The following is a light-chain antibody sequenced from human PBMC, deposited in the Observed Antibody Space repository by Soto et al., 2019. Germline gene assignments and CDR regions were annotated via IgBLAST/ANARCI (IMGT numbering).Light chain of an antibody. CDR3: QQYNNWPWT. CDR2: GAS. V-gene: IGKV3-15*01. CDR1: QSVSSN. J-gene: IGKJ1*01. Sequence: EIVMTQSPATLSVSPGERATLSCRASQSVSSNLAWYQQKPGQAPRLLIDGASTRATGIPARFSGRGSGTEFTLTISSLQSEDFAVYYCQQYNNWPWTFGQGTKVEIK.